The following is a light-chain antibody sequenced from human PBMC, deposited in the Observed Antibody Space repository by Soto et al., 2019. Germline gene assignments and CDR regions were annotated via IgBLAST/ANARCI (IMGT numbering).Light chain of an antibody. CDR2: GAS. J-gene: IGKJ1*01. CDR1: QTVISNS. V-gene: IGKV3-20*01. CDR3: QLYGGSPKT. Sequence: ETVLTQSPGTLSLSPGEGGTLSCRASQTVISNSLAWYQQKPGQPPRLLIHGASTRAPGIPDRFSGSRSGTDLPLTISRLEPEDFAVYYCQLYGGSPKTFGQGTKVEIK.